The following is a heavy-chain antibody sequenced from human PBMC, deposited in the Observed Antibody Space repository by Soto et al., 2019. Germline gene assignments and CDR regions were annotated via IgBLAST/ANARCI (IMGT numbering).Heavy chain of an antibody. V-gene: IGHV1-3*01. CDR3: ARGGYEIFLCGMDV. CDR2: INAGNGNT. Sequence: QVQLVQSGAEVKKPGASVKVSCKASAYSFTTYAIHWVRQAPGQRLEWMGWINAGNGNTKYSQKFQGRVTITRDTXXSTAYMELSSLISEDTAVYYCARGGYEIFLCGMDVWGQGTTVNVPS. D-gene: IGHD3-9*01. J-gene: IGHJ6*02. CDR1: AYSFTTYA.